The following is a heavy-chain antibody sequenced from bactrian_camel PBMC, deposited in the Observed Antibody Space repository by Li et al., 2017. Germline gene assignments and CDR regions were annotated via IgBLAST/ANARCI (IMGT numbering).Heavy chain of an antibody. J-gene: IGHJ4*01. CDR3: AADEYNHGLAWRQYQH. V-gene: IGHV3S55*01. Sequence: QLVESGGESVQAGGSLGLSCVASGATQDIGCMGWFRQVPGLEREGVAGIYGDGNTYYAESVRGRFTISRDNANNALYLQMNSLKPEDTAMYYCAADEYNHGLAWRQYQHWGQGTQVTVS. CDR1: GATQDIGC. D-gene: IGHD1*01. CDR2: IYGDGNT.